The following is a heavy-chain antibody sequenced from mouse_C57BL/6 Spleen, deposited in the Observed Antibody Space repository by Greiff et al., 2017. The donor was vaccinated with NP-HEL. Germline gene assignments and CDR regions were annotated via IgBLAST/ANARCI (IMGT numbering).Heavy chain of an antibody. CDR1: GFTFGDYG. D-gene: IGHD1-1*01. CDR3: ARPPTVVASYYYAMDY. CDR2: ISSGSSTI. Sequence: EVMLVESGGGLVKPGGSLKLSCAASGFTFGDYGMHWVRQAPEKGLEWVAYISSGSSTIYYADTVKGRFTISRDNAKNTPFLQMTSLRSEDTAMYYCARPPTVVASYYYAMDYWGQGTSVTVSS. J-gene: IGHJ4*01. V-gene: IGHV5-17*01.